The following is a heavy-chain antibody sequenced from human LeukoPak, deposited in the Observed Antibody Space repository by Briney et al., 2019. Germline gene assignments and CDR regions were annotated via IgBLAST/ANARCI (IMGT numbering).Heavy chain of an antibody. D-gene: IGHD6-13*01. Sequence: ASVKVSCKASGYTFTGYYMNWVRQAPGQGREWMGRINPNSGGTNYAQKFQGRVTMTSDTSISTAYMELSRLRSDDTAVYYCARDQRIAAAGTVPYWGQGTLVTVSS. CDR2: INPNSGGT. V-gene: IGHV1-2*06. CDR1: GYTFTGYY. CDR3: ARDQRIAAAGTVPY. J-gene: IGHJ4*02.